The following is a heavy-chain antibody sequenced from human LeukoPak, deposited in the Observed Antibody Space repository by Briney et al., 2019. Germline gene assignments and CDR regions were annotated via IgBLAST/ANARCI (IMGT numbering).Heavy chain of an antibody. Sequence: SETLSLTCTVSGGSISSSSYYWGWIRQPPGKGLEWIGSIYYSGSTYYNPSLKSRVTISVDTSKNQFSLKLSSVTAADTAVYYCARVYDYVWGSLFDYWGREPWSPSPQ. V-gene: IGHV4-39*07. J-gene: IGHJ4*02. CDR3: ARVYDYVWGSLFDY. CDR2: IYYSGST. CDR1: GGSISSSSYY. D-gene: IGHD3-16*01.